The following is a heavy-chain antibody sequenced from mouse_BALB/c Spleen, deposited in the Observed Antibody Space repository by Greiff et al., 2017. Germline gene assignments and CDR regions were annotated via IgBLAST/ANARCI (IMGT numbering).Heavy chain of an antibody. CDR3: ARWETAMDY. CDR1: GFSLTSYG. Sequence: QVQLKESGPGLVAPSQSLSITCTVSGFSLTSYGVSWVRQPPGKGLEWLGMIWGDGSTDYNSALKSRLSISKDNSKSQVFLKMNSLQTDDTARYYCARWETAMDYWGQGTSVTVSS. J-gene: IGHJ4*01. CDR2: IWGDGST. V-gene: IGHV2-6-7*01. D-gene: IGHD3-2*01.